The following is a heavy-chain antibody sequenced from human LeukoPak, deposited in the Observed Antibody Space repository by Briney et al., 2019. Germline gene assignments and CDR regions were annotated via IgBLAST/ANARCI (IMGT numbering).Heavy chain of an antibody. D-gene: IGHD6-13*01. CDR3: ARRAAAGNYFDY. J-gene: IGHJ4*02. V-gene: IGHV3-30*04. CDR1: GFTFSSYA. Sequence: PGGSLRLSCAASGFTFSSYAMHWVRQAPGKGLEWVAVISYDGSNKYYADSVKGRFTISRDNSKNTLYLQMNSLRAEDTAVYYCARRAAAGNYFDYWGQGTLVTVSS. CDR2: ISYDGSNK.